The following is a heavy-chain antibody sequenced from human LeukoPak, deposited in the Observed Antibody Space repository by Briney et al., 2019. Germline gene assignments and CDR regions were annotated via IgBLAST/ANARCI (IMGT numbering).Heavy chain of an antibody. CDR1: GGSISTYY. D-gene: IGHD4-23*01. J-gene: IGHJ4*02. CDR2: VYDSGTT. V-gene: IGHV4-59*08. CDR3: ARHGGSLGYFDY. Sequence: SETLSLTCSVSGGSISTYYWSWIRQTPGKGLEWIGYVYDSGTTNYNPSLKGRGTISSHTSKNQFSLNLRSVNAADTAIYYCARHGGSLGYFDYWGQGTLVTVSS.